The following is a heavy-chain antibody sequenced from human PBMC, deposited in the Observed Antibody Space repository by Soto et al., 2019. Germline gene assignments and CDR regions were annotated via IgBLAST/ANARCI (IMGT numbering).Heavy chain of an antibody. CDR3: ASSLRTPFDF. D-gene: IGHD1-1*01. J-gene: IGHJ4*02. V-gene: IGHV3-74*01. CDR1: GFTFSTYW. Sequence: EVQLVESGGGLVQPGGSLRLSCAASGFTFSTYWMHWVRQVPGKGLVWVSRINSDGGSTTYADSVKGRFTISRDNAKGTLYLQLNSLRVEDTALYYCASSLRTPFDFWGQGTLVTVSS. CDR2: INSDGGST.